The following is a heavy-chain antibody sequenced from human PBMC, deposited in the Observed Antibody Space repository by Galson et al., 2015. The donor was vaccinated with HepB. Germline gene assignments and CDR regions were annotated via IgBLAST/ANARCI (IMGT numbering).Heavy chain of an antibody. D-gene: IGHD6-13*01. V-gene: IGHV3-23*01. J-gene: IGHJ6*02. CDR2: ISGSGGST. Sequence: SLRLSCAASGFTFSSYAMSWVRQAPGKGLEWVSAISGSGGSTYYADSVKGRFTISRDNSKNTLYLQMNSLRAEDTAVYYCAKGGSSWSRVYYYGMDVWGQGTTVTVSS. CDR3: AKGGSSWSRVYYYGMDV. CDR1: GFTFSSYA.